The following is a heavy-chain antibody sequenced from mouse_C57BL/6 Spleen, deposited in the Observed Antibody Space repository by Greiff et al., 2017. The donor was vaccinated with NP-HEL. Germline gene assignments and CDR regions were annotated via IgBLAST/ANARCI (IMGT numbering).Heavy chain of an antibody. Sequence: VMLVESGGGLVKPGGSLKLSCAASGFTFSSYTMSWVRQTPEKRLEWVATISGGGGNTYYPDSVKGRFTISRDNAKNTLYLQMSSLRSEDTALYYCARHFPLGLYYFDYWGQGTTLTVSS. CDR2: ISGGGGNT. CDR3: ARHFPLGLYYFDY. CDR1: GFTFSSYT. J-gene: IGHJ2*01. D-gene: IGHD3-3*01. V-gene: IGHV5-9*01.